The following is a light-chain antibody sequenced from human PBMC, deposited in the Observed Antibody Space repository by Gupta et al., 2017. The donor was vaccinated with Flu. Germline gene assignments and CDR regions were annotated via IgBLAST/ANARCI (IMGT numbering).Light chain of an antibody. Sequence: DIQLTQSPSSLSASVGDSVTITCRASQPIDIWLAWYQQRPGEAPRLLIYRASTVQGGVPSRFSGGGSETEFTLTINSLQPDDFATYYCQNYRTSSGGTFGRGTKVEI. CDR2: RAS. CDR1: QPIDIW. V-gene: IGKV1-5*03. J-gene: IGKJ1*01. CDR3: QNYRTSSGGT.